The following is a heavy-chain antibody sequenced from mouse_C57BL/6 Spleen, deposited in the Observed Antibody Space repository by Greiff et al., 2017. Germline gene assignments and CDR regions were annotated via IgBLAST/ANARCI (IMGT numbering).Heavy chain of an antibody. V-gene: IGHV1-82*01. D-gene: IGHD2-5*01. CDR3: ARASNHYYYAMDY. Sequence: VQLQQSGPELVKPGASVKISCKASGYAFSSSWMNWVKQRPGKGLEWIGRIYPGDGDTNYNGKFKGKATLTADKSSSTAYMQLSSLTSEDSAVYFCARASNHYYYAMDYWGQGTSVTVSS. J-gene: IGHJ4*01. CDR1: GYAFSSSW. CDR2: IYPGDGDT.